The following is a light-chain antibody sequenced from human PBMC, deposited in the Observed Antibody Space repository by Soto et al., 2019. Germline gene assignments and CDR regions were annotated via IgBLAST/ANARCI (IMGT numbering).Light chain of an antibody. V-gene: IGKV3-15*01. Sequence: EIVMTQSPATLSVSPGERATLSCRASQSISNNLAWYHQRPGQAPRLLIYGASTRATGIPARFSGSGSGTESTLTISSLQSEDFAVYYCRQYNNWWTLGQVTRVEIK. J-gene: IGKJ1*01. CDR1: QSISNN. CDR2: GAS. CDR3: RQYNNWWT.